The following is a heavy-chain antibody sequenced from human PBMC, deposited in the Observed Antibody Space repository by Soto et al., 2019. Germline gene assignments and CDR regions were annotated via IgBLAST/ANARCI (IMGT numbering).Heavy chain of an antibody. D-gene: IGHD3-22*01. J-gene: IGHJ4*02. CDR2: INHDGTTI. CDR1: SFRFGNSF. Sequence: GGSLNLSSATPSFRFGNSFMERVRQAAGKELVWVSRINHDGTTIAYGDSVKGRFTISRDTARSTVYLQMNSLRAEYTATYYCSLHNYDSSWSYVNDYWGQGP. CDR3: SLHNYDSSWSYVNDY. V-gene: IGHV3-74*01.